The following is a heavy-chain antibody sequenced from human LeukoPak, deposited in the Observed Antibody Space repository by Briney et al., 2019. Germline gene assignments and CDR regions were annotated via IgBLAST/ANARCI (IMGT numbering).Heavy chain of an antibody. D-gene: IGHD1-26*01. CDR2: IRYDGSNK. V-gene: IGHV3-30*02. J-gene: IGHJ4*02. CDR1: GFTFSSDG. Sequence: GGSLRLSCAASGFTFSSDGMHWVRQAPGKGLEWVAFIRYDGSNKYYADSVKGRFTISRDNSKNTLYLQMNSLRAEDTAVYYCAKDLVGATVLGGPDFDYWGQGTLVTVSS. CDR3: AKDLVGATVLGGPDFDY.